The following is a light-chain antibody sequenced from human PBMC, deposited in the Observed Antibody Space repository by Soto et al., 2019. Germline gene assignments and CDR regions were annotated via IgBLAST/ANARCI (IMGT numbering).Light chain of an antibody. Sequence: QSALTQPASVSGSPGQSITISCTATSSDVGGYNYVSWYQQHPGKAPKLMIYEVNNRPSGVSNRFSGSKSGNTASLTISGLQAEDEADYYCSSYTSSSTVVFGGGTKLTVL. CDR3: SSYTSSSTVV. CDR1: SSDVGGYNY. CDR2: EVN. V-gene: IGLV2-14*01. J-gene: IGLJ2*01.